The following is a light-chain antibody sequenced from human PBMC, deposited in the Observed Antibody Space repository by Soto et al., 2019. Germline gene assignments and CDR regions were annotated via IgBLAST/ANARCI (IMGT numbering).Light chain of an antibody. CDR2: GAS. Sequence: EIVLTQSPGTLSLSPGERVTLSCRASQSVSSNLAWYQQKPGQAPSLLIYGASNRATGIPARFSGSGSGTDFTLTISGLEPEDFAIYYCQKRGNWPQFGQGTRLEIK. J-gene: IGKJ5*01. CDR1: QSVSSN. V-gene: IGKV3-11*01. CDR3: QKRGNWPQ.